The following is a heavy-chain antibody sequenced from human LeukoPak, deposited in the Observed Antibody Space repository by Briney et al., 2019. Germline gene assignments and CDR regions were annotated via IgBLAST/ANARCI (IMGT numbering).Heavy chain of an antibody. CDR1: GFSLSTSGVG. J-gene: IGHJ4*02. CDR3: AHFFSAAGYFDY. D-gene: IGHD6-13*01. CDR2: IYWDDDN. V-gene: IGHV2-5*02. Sequence: ESGPTLVKPTQTLPLTYTFSGFSLSTSGVGVAWIRQPPGKALEWLALIYWDDDNRYSPSLKSRLTITKDTSKNQVVLTMTNMDPVDTATYYCAHFFSAAGYFDYWGQGTLVTVSS.